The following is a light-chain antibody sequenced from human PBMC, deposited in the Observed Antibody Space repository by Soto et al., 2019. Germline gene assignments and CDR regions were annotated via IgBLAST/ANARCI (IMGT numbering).Light chain of an antibody. CDR2: GVS. J-gene: IGKJ2*01. CDR3: QQYVTSPYI. CDR1: QSVSSSY. V-gene: IGKV3-20*01. Sequence: EIVLTQSPGTLSLSPGERATLSCRASQSVSSSYLAWYQHKPGQAPRLPIHGVSTRATGIPDRFSGSGSGTDFTLTISRLEPEYFAVYYCQQYVTSPYIFGQGTKLEIK.